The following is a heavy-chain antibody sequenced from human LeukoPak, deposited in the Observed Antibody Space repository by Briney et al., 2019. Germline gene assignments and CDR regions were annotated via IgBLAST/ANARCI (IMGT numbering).Heavy chain of an antibody. D-gene: IGHD6-19*01. CDR1: GFTFSSYA. J-gene: IGHJ4*02. CDR2: ISGSGGST. Sequence: GGSLRLSCAASGFTFSSYAMSWVRQAPGKGLEWVSAISGSGGSTYYADSVKGRFTISRDNSKNTLYLQMNSLRAEDTAVYYCANGLEIGLYLDYWGQGTLVTVSS. V-gene: IGHV3-23*01. CDR3: ANGLEIGLYLDY.